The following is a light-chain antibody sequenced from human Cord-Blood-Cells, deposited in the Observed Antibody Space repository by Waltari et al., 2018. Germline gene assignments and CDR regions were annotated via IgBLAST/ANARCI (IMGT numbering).Light chain of an antibody. CDR2: EGS. V-gene: IGLV2-23*01. Sequence: QSALTQPASVSWSPGQSITISRAGPSSHVGSYHLVSWYQQPPGKAPKRMIYEGSKLPSGVSKLFSGYKSGNTASLTISGLQAEDEADYYCCSYAGSSTWVFGGGTKLTVL. J-gene: IGLJ3*02. CDR1: SSHVGSYHL. CDR3: CSYAGSSTWV.